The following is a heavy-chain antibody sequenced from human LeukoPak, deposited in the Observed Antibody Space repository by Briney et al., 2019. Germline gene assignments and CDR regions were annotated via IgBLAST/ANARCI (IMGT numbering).Heavy chain of an antibody. V-gene: IGHV3-23*01. CDR3: AKDRQIVATILDY. J-gene: IGHJ4*02. Sequence: GGSLRLSCAASGLTLSSYGMTWVRQAPGKGLEWVSSIHINGGTTYYADSVKGRFTISRDNSKNTLYLQMNSLRAEDTAVYYCAKDRQIVATILDYWGQGTLVTVSS. D-gene: IGHD5-12*01. CDR2: IHINGGTT. CDR1: GLTLSSYG.